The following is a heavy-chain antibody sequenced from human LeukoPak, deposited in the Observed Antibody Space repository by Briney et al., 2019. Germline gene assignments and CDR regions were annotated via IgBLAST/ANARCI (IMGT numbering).Heavy chain of an antibody. J-gene: IGHJ2*01. CDR2: ISYSGRT. D-gene: IGHD2-2*02. CDR1: DGSISSNSYY. Sequence: SSETLSLTGTVSDGSISSNSYYWGWIRQPPGKGLEWIGSISYSGRTYYNPSLESRVTISVDASKNQFSLKLSSVTAADTAVYYCARGVPIVVVPAAIPGWYFDLWGRGTLVTVSS. V-gene: IGHV4-39*07. CDR3: ARGVPIVVVPAAIPGWYFDL.